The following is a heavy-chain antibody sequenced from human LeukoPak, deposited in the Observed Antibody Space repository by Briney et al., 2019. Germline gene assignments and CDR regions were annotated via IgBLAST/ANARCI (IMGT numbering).Heavy chain of an antibody. Sequence: GGSLRLSCAASGFTFSSSWMHWVRQAPGKGPVWDSRINSDGSNTVYADSVKGRFSISRDNAKNTVYLQMSSLRVEDTGVYYCTTAGGSGWYAFDYWGQGTLVTVSS. CDR1: GFTFSSSW. J-gene: IGHJ4*02. CDR3: TTAGGSGWYAFDY. CDR2: INSDGSNT. D-gene: IGHD6-19*01. V-gene: IGHV3-74*01.